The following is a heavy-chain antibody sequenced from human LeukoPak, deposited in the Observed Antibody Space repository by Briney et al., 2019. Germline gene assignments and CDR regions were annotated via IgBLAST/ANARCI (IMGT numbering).Heavy chain of an antibody. D-gene: IGHD2-2*01. CDR2: IIPILGIA. Sequence: SVKVSCKASGGTYSSYTISWVRQAPGQGLEWMGRIIPILGIANYAQKFQGRVTITADKSTSTAYMELSSLRSEDTTMYYSASTIVVVPAADDAFDIWGQGTMVTVSS. CDR1: GGTYSSYT. V-gene: IGHV1-69*02. CDR3: ASTIVVVPAADDAFDI. J-gene: IGHJ3*02.